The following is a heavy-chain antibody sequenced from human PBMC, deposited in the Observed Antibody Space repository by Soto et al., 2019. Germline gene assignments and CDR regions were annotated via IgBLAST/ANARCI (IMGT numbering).Heavy chain of an antibody. CDR2: IKQDGSEK. V-gene: IGHV3-7*01. Sequence: VQLVESGGGLVQPGGSLRLSCAASGFTFSTYWMSWVRQAPGKGLEWVANIKQDGSEKYYVDSVSGRLTVSRDNAKSSLYLQMNSLRVEDTAVYYCATSPHRDSAGVYVWGKGTKVTVSS. CDR3: ATSPHRDSAGVYV. J-gene: IGHJ6*04. CDR1: GFTFSTYW.